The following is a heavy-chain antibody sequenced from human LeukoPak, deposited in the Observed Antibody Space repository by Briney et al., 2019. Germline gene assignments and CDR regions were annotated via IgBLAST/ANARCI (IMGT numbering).Heavy chain of an antibody. J-gene: IGHJ5*02. CDR1: GYTFNAYY. CDR2: INPNSGDT. D-gene: IGHD1-26*01. V-gene: IGHV1-2*06. CDR3: AKLGIGSTTRAWFDP. Sequence: GASVKVSCKASGYTFNAYYIHWVRQAPGQGLEWMGRINPNSGDTNYAQKFQGSVTLTRDTSINTAYMELSRLRSDDTAVYYCAKLGIGSTTRAWFDPWGQGTLVTVSS.